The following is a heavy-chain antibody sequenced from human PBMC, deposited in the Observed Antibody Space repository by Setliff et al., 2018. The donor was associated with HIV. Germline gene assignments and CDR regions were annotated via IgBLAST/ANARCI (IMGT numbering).Heavy chain of an antibody. CDR3: AMYDSRVDAFDI. D-gene: IGHD3-22*01. V-gene: IGHV3-48*03. J-gene: IGHJ3*02. CDR1: GFTFSSYE. CDR2: ISSSGSTI. Sequence: PGGSLRLSCAASGFTFSSYEMNWVRQAPGKGLEWVSYISSSGSTIYYADSVKGRFTISRGNAKNSLYLQMNSLRAEDTAVYYCAMYDSRVDAFDIWGQGTMVTVSS.